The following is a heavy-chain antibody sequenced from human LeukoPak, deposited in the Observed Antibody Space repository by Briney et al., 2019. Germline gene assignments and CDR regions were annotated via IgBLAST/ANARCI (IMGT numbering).Heavy chain of an antibody. Sequence: SETLSLTCTVSGGSISSYYWSWNRQPPGKGLEWIGYIYYSGSTNYNPSLKSRVTISVDTSKNQFSLKLSSVTAADTAVYYCARGSYDILTGYYKPFDYWGQGTLVTVSS. J-gene: IGHJ4*02. D-gene: IGHD3-9*01. CDR3: ARGSYDILTGYYKPFDY. CDR2: IYYSGST. CDR1: GGSISSYY. V-gene: IGHV4-59*01.